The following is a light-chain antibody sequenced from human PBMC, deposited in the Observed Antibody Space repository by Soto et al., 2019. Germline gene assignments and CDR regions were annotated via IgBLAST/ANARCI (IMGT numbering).Light chain of an antibody. CDR1: QSVSSY. Sequence: EIVLTQSPATLSLSPGERATLSCRASQSVSSYLAWYQQKPGQAPRLLIYDASNRVTGIPARFSGSGSGTDFALTISCLEPEDFAVYYCQQRSNWPTWTFGQGTKVEIK. CDR3: QQRSNWPTWT. CDR2: DAS. J-gene: IGKJ1*01. V-gene: IGKV3-11*01.